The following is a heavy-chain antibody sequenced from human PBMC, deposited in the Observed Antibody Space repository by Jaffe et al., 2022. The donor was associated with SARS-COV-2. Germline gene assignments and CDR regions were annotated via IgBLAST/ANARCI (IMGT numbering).Heavy chain of an antibody. Sequence: EVQLVESGGGLVKPGGSLRLSCAASGFTFSSYSMNWVRQAPGKGLEWVSSISSSSSYIYYADSVKGRFTISRDNAKNSLYLQMNSLRAEDTAVYYCARQIYGGYEEPYYYYGMDVWGQGTTVTVSS. CDR3: ARQIYGGYEEPYYYYGMDV. J-gene: IGHJ6*02. D-gene: IGHD4-17*01. CDR2: ISSSSSYI. CDR1: GFTFSSYS. V-gene: IGHV3-21*01.